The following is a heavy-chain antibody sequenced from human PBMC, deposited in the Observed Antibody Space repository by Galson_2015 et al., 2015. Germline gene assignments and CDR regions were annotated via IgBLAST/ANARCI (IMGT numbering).Heavy chain of an antibody. J-gene: IGHJ4*02. CDR2: IYYSGST. CDR3: ARTANSGWYEYYFDF. D-gene: IGHD6-19*01. CDR1: GGSISGYY. Sequence: TLSLTCTVSGGSISGYYWSWIRQPPGKGLEWIGYIYYSGSTNYNPSLKSRVTISVDTSKNQFSLKLSSVTAADTAVYYCARTANSGWYEYYFDFWGQGTLVTVSS. V-gene: IGHV4-59*01.